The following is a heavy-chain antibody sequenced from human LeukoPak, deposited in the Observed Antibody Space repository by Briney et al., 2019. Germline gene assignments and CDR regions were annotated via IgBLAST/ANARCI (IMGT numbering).Heavy chain of an antibody. Sequence: ASVKVSCKASGDNLSSYAISWVRQAPGQGLEWMGGIIPIFGTANYAQKFQGRVTITADESTSTAYMELSSLRSEDTAVYYCARDLLQTTSQNDAFDIWGQGTMVTVSS. V-gene: IGHV1-69*13. D-gene: IGHD1-1*01. CDR3: ARDLLQTTSQNDAFDI. CDR2: IIPIFGTA. J-gene: IGHJ3*02. CDR1: GDNLSSYA.